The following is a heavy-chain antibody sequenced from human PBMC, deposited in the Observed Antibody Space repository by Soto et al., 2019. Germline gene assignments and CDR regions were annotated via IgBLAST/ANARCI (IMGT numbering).Heavy chain of an antibody. CDR2: INAGNGNT. V-gene: IGHV1-3*01. D-gene: IGHD3-22*01. CDR1: GYTFTSYA. CDR3: SKDYYDSSGYYPPALLFDY. Sequence: SVKVSCKASGYTFTSYAMHWVRQAPGQRLERKGWINAGNGNTKNSQKFQGRVTITRDTSASTAYMELSSLRSEDTAVYYCSKDYYDSSGYYPPALLFDYWGQGTLVTVSS. J-gene: IGHJ4*02.